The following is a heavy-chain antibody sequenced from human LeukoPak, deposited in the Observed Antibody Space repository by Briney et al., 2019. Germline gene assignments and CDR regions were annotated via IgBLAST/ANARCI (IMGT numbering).Heavy chain of an antibody. CDR2: ISYDDINK. J-gene: IGHJ3*01. V-gene: IGHV3-30-3*01. Sequence: PGRSLTLSCAASGFTFSDFAMHWVRQAPGKGLEWVAVISYDDINKFYADSVKGRFTISRDNVKNSVDLQMNSLRAEDTAVYYCARFASPDAFDFWGQGTVVTVSS. CDR3: ARFASPDAFDF. CDR1: GFTFSDFA.